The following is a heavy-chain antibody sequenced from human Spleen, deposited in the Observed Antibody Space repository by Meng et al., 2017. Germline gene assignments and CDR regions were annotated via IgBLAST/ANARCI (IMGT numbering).Heavy chain of an antibody. V-gene: IGHV4-34*10. CDR3: ARSQGPYSGYDLNY. Sequence: QGQLQESGPGLAKPSGTLSLTCVVSGGPFSGYFWSWIRQPPGKGLEWIGEINHSGSTSYNPSLKSRVTISVDTSKNHFYLKLSSVTAADTAVYYCARSQGPYSGYDLNYWGQGSLVTVSS. CDR2: INHSGST. CDR1: GGPFSGYF. D-gene: IGHD5-12*01. J-gene: IGHJ4*02.